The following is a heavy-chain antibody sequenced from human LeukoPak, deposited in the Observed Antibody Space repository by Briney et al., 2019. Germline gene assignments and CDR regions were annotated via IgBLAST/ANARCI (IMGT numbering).Heavy chain of an antibody. CDR3: GRGLELRGAFDI. V-gene: IGHV1-2*02. D-gene: IGHD1-7*01. J-gene: IGHJ3*02. Sequence: ASVKVSCKASGYTFTSYDINWVRQATGQGLEWMGWMNPNSGGTNYAQKFQGRVTMTRDTSISTAYMELSRLRSDDTAVYYCGRGLELRGAFDIWGQGTMVTVSS. CDR1: GYTFTSYD. CDR2: MNPNSGGT.